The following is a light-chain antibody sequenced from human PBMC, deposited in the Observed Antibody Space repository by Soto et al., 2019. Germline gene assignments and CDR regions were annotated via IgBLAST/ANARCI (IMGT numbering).Light chain of an antibody. CDR2: KAS. Sequence: DIQMTQSPSTLSASVGDRVTITCRASQTISNWLAWYQQRPGKAPNLLIYKASSLESGVSSRFSGSGFGTEFTLTISSLQPDDFATYYCQHYNSYPYTFGQGTKQEIK. J-gene: IGKJ2*01. V-gene: IGKV1-5*03. CDR1: QTISNW. CDR3: QHYNSYPYT.